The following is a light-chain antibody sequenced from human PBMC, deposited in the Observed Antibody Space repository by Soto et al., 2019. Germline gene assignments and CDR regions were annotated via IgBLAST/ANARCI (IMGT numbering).Light chain of an antibody. CDR2: GAS. V-gene: IGKV3-20*01. CDR3: QQYAYAPIT. CDR1: QNVGSNY. J-gene: IGKJ5*01. Sequence: ENVLTQSPDTLSLSPGERATLTCRASQNVGSNYLAWYQQKPGQAPRLLIRGASNRATGIPDRFGGSGSGTDFTLTVSRLEPEDFAVYYCQQYAYAPITFGQGTRLEIK.